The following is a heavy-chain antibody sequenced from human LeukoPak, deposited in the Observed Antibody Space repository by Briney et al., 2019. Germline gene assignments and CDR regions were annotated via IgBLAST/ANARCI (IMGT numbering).Heavy chain of an antibody. Sequence: GGSLRLSCAASGFTFSSYAMHWVRQAPGKGLEWVSSISSSSSYIYYADSVKGRFTISRDNAKNSLYLQMNSLRAEDTAVYYCARGGRDSNDYYYYYYMDVWGKGTTVTVSS. J-gene: IGHJ6*03. V-gene: IGHV3-21*01. CDR3: ARGGRDSNDYYYYYYMDV. CDR1: GFTFSSYA. D-gene: IGHD3-22*01. CDR2: ISSSSSYI.